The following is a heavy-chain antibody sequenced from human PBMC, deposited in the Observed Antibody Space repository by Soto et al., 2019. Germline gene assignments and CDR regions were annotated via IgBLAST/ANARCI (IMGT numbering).Heavy chain of an antibody. CDR3: ARAGRVATIADY. J-gene: IGHJ4*02. CDR2: IYHSGST. CDR1: GSSISSGGYS. Sequence: PSETLSLTCAVSGSSISSGGYSWSWIRQPPGKGLEWIGYIYHSGSTYYNPSLKSRVTISVDRSKNQFSLKLSSVTAADTAVYYCARAGRVATIADYWGQGTLVTVSS. V-gene: IGHV4-30-2*01. D-gene: IGHD5-12*01.